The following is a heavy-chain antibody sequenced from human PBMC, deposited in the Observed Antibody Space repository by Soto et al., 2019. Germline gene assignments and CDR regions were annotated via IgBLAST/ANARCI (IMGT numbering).Heavy chain of an antibody. CDR2: ISYSGST. J-gene: IGHJ4*02. Sequence: TLSLTCTVSGGSVNSGRYYWTWIRQHPGKGLEWVGYISYSGSTYYNPSLKSRISMSSDTSKNQFSLKLNSVTAADTAVYYCARANYGQWLDFWGQGTLVTSPQ. CDR1: GGSVNSGRYY. CDR3: ARANYGQWLDF. V-gene: IGHV4-31*03. D-gene: IGHD6-19*01.